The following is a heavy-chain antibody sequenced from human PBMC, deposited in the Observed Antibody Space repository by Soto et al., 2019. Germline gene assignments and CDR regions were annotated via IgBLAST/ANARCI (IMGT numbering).Heavy chain of an antibody. Sequence: QVQLQESGPGLVKPSETLSLTCTVSGGSISSYYWSWLRQPPGKGLEWIGYIYYSGSTNYNPSLKRRVTISVDTSNNLFSLKLSSVTAADTSVYYCAREGYRSGWNGYWGQGTLVTVSS. CDR2: IYYSGST. V-gene: IGHV4-59*12. CDR3: AREGYRSGWNGY. D-gene: IGHD6-19*01. CDR1: GGSISSYY. J-gene: IGHJ4*02.